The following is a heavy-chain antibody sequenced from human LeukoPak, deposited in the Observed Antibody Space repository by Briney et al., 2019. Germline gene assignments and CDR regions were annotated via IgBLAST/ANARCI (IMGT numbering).Heavy chain of an antibody. D-gene: IGHD2-2*03. CDR2: VNREGTTT. J-gene: IGHJ4*02. CDR3: ARDSDWILFDY. V-gene: IGHV3-74*03. CDR1: GFTFNTYW. Sequence: PGGSLRLSCAASGFTFNTYWMHWVRQAPGKGLVWVARVNREGTTTAYADSVKGRFIISRDNSKNTLYLQMNNLRAEDTAVYYCARDSDWILFDYCGQGTPVTVSS.